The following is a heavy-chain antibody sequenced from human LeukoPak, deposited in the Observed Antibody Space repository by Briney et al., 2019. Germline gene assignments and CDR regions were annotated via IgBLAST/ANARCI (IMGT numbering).Heavy chain of an antibody. D-gene: IGHD3-10*02. CDR3: AELGITMIGGV. CDR2: IKQDGGEK. Sequence: PGGSLRLSCAASGFTFRSFWMTWVRQAPGKGLEWVANIKQDGGEKYYVDSVKGRFTISRDNAKNSVYLQMNSLRAEDTAVYYCAELGITMIGGVWGKGTTVTISS. V-gene: IGHV3-7*01. J-gene: IGHJ6*04. CDR1: GFTFRSFW.